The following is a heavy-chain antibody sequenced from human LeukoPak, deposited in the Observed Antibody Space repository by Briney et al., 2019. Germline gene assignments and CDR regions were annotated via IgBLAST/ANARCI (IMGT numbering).Heavy chain of an antibody. V-gene: IGHV3-74*01. D-gene: IGHD2-8*01. CDR3: ARGYCTNGVCYTSAFDI. J-gene: IGHJ3*02. Sequence: PGGSLRLSCAASGFTFSSYWMHWVRQAPGKGLVWVSRINSDGSSTNYADSVKGRFTISRDNAKNTLYLQMNSLSAEDTAVYYCARGYCTNGVCYTSAFDIWGQGTMVTVSS. CDR1: GFTFSSYW. CDR2: INSDGSST.